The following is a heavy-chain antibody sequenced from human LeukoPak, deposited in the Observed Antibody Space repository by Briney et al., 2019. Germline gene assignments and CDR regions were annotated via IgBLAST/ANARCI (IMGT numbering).Heavy chain of an antibody. Sequence: SETLSLTCTVSGGSISSYYWSWIRQPAGKGLEWIGRIYTSGGTNYNPSLKSRVTMSVDASKNQFSLKLSSVTAADTAVYYCARVDILTGYYPGTFDYWGQGTLVTVSS. CDR3: ARVDILTGYYPGTFDY. CDR2: IYTSGGT. CDR1: GGSISSYY. V-gene: IGHV4-4*07. D-gene: IGHD3-9*01. J-gene: IGHJ4*02.